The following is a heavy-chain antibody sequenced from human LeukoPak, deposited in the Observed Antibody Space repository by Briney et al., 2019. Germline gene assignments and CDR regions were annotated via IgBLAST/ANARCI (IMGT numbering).Heavy chain of an antibody. CDR2: IYYSGST. J-gene: IGHJ3*02. D-gene: IGHD3-16*02. Sequence: SETLSLTCTVSGGSISSSSYYWGWIRQPPGKGLEWIGSIYYSGSTYYNPSLKSRVTISVDTSKNQFSLKLSSATAADTAVYYCARLLLIGYNAFDIWGQGTMVTVSS. CDR3: ARLLLIGYNAFDI. V-gene: IGHV4-39*01. CDR1: GGSISSSSYY.